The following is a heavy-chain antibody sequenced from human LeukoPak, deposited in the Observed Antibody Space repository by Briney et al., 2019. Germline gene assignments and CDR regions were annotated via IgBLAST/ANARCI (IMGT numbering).Heavy chain of an antibody. CDR2: IYPGDSDT. CDR3: ARHSYGSGSYYKPYYYGMDV. V-gene: IGHV5-51*01. D-gene: IGHD3-10*01. CDR1: GSSFTSYW. Sequence: GESLKISCKGSGSSFTSYWIGWVRQMPGKGLEWMGIIYPGDSDTRYSPSFQGQVTISADKSISTAYLQWSSLKASDTAMYYCARHSYGSGSYYKPYYYGMDVWGQGTTVTVSS. J-gene: IGHJ6*02.